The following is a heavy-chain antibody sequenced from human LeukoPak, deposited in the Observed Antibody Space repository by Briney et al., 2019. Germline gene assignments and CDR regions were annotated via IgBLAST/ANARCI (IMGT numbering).Heavy chain of an antibody. CDR1: GGSISSSTSY. J-gene: IGHJ5*02. CDR2: IYYSGST. D-gene: IGHD6-13*01. Sequence: SETLSLTCTVSGGSISSSTSYWGWIRQPPGKGLEWIGNIYYSGSTYYNPSLKGRVIISVDTSKSQFSLKLSSVTAADTAVYYCARDLGIAAAEGWFDPWGQGTLVTVSS. CDR3: ARDLGIAAAEGWFDP. V-gene: IGHV4-39*07.